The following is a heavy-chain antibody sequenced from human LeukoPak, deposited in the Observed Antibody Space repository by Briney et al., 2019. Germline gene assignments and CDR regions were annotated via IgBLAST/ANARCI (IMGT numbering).Heavy chain of an antibody. V-gene: IGHV1-2*02. J-gene: IGHJ6*03. CDR1: GYTFSDYY. Sequence: ASVKVSCKSSGYTFSDYYMHWMRQAPGQGLEWMGWINPNSGGTNYAQKFQGRVTMTRDTSISTAYMELSRLRSDDTAVYYCARHGAYYYGSGSRYYYYMDVWGKGTTVTISS. CDR2: INPNSGGT. CDR3: ARHGAYYYGSGSRYYYYMDV. D-gene: IGHD3-10*01.